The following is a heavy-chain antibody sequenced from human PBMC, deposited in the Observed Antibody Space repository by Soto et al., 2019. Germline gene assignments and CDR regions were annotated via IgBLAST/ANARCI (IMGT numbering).Heavy chain of an antibody. CDR1: GFTFRNYA. Sequence: PGVSLRLSCEASGFTFRNYAMHWVRQAPGKGLELVAIISYDGSHAYYADSVKGRFTISRDNSKNTVFLQVSNLRAEETAVYFCARDQTDSGGYSDSWGQGTLVTVSS. V-gene: IGHV3-30-3*01. CDR3: ARDQTDSGGYSDS. D-gene: IGHD2-15*01. CDR2: ISYDGSHA. J-gene: IGHJ4*02.